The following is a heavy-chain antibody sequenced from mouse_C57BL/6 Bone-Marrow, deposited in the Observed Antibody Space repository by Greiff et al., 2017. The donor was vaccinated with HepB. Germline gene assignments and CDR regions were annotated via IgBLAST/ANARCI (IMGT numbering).Heavy chain of an antibody. J-gene: IGHJ2*01. CDR3: ARTYYGSPGYFDY. V-gene: IGHV1-47*01. CDR2: FHPYNDDT. CDR1: GYTFTTYP. D-gene: IGHD1-1*01. Sequence: VKLMESGAELVKPGASVKMSCKASGYTFTTYPIEWMKQNHGKSLEWIGNFHPYNDDTKYNEKFKGKATLTVEKSSSTVYLELSRLTSDDSAVYYCARTYYGSPGYFDYWGQGTTLTVSS.